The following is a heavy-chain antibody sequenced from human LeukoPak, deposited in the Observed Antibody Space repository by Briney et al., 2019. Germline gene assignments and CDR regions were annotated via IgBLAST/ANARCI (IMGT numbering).Heavy chain of an antibody. CDR2: IFNSGAKT. V-gene: IGHV3-23*01. CDR1: RFSFSNYW. Sequence: GGSLRLSCAASRFSFSNYWMHWVRQGPGKGLEWVSSIFNSGAKTFYADSVKGRFTISRDNSKNTLYLQMNSLRVEDTAVYYCAKDVVPDSGWDLDYWGQGTLVTVSS. J-gene: IGHJ4*02. CDR3: AKDVVPDSGWDLDY. D-gene: IGHD6-19*01.